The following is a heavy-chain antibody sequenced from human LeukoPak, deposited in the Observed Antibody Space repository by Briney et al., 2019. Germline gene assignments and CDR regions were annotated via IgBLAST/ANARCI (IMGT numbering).Heavy chain of an antibody. V-gene: IGHV1-46*01. Sequence: ASVKDSCKAFGYTFTSNYMHWVRQAPGQGPEWMGVISPSGGSTTYAQKFQGRVTLTRDMSTSPDYLELSSLRSEDTAVYYCARDNSVRDEAWWFNPWGQGTLVTVSS. CDR3: ARDNSVRDEAWWFNP. CDR1: GYTFTSNY. D-gene: IGHD5-24*01. CDR2: ISPSGGST. J-gene: IGHJ5*02.